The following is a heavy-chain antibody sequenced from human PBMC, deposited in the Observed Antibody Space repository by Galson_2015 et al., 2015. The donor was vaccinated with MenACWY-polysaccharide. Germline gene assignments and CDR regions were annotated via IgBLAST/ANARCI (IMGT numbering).Heavy chain of an antibody. CDR1: GFTFSNYW. CDR2: IKKDGSEK. J-gene: IGHJ6*02. V-gene: IGHV3-7*01. CDR3: ARGHYGMDV. Sequence: SLRLSCAVSGFTFSNYWMTWVRQAPGKGLEWVANIKKDGSEKHYVDSVRGRFTISRDNALYLQMNSLRAEDTVVYFCARGHYGMDVWGQGTTVTVSS.